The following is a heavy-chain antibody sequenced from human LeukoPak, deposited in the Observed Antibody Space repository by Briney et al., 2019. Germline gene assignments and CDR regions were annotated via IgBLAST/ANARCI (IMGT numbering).Heavy chain of an antibody. V-gene: IGHV1-18*01. Sequence: ASVKVSCKASGYTFTNYGISWVRQAPGQGLEWMGWISAYNGNTNYAQKFQGRVTMTRDTSISTAYMELSRLRSDDTAVYYCARDLGRQWELSDAFDIWGQGTMVTVSS. J-gene: IGHJ3*02. CDR1: GYTFTNYG. CDR2: ISAYNGNT. CDR3: ARDLGRQWELSDAFDI. D-gene: IGHD1-26*01.